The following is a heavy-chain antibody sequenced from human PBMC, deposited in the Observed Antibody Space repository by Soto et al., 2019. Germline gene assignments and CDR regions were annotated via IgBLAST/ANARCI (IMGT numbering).Heavy chain of an antibody. Sequence: QVQLVQSGAEVKKPGSSVKVSCKASGGTFSSYAISWVRQAPGQGLEWMGGIIPIFGTANYAQKFQGRVTITADASTSTAYMELSSVRSDDTAVYYCASDSPPPIVVVPAAPGDYYYYGMDVWGQGTTVTVSS. J-gene: IGHJ6*02. CDR3: ASDSPPPIVVVPAAPGDYYYYGMDV. V-gene: IGHV1-69*01. CDR1: GGTFSSYA. D-gene: IGHD2-2*01. CDR2: IIPIFGTA.